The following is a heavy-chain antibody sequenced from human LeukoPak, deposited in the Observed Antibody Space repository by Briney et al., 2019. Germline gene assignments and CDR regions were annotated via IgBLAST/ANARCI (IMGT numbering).Heavy chain of an antibody. J-gene: IGHJ5*02. D-gene: IGHD5-12*01. CDR1: GYTFTGYY. Sequence: ASVKVSCKASGYTFTGYYMHWMRQAPGQGLEWMGRINPNSGGTNYAQKFQGRVTMTRDTSISTAYMELSRLRSDDTAVYYCARERVYSGYDFANWFDPWGQGTLVTVSS. V-gene: IGHV1-2*06. CDR3: ARERVYSGYDFANWFDP. CDR2: INPNSGGT.